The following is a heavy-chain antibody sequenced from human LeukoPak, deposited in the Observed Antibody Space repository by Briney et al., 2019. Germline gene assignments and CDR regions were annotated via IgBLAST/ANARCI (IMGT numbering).Heavy chain of an antibody. CDR3: ARAPRQWLSYYYYGMDV. J-gene: IGHJ6*02. CDR2: ISYDGSNK. D-gene: IGHD6-19*01. CDR1: GFTFSSYA. Sequence: GSLRLSCAASGFTFSSYAMHWVRQAPGKGLEWVAVISYDGSNKYYADSVKGRFTISRDNSKNTLYLQMNSLRAEDTAVYYCARAPRQWLSYYYYGMDVWGQGTTVTVSS. V-gene: IGHV3-30-3*01.